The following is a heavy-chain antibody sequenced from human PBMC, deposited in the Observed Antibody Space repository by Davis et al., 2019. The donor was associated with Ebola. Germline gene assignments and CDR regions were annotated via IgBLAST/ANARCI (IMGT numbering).Heavy chain of an antibody. CDR2: IHSDGTST. J-gene: IGHJ4*02. CDR3: ARSLGDIVLVPAALVPDY. Sequence: HTGGSLRLSCAASGFSFSSTWMHWVRQAPGKGLVWVSRIHSDGTSTIYTDSVKGRFTISRDNAKNTLYLQMNSLRAEDTAVYYCARSLGDIVLVPAALVPDYWGQGTLVAVSS. D-gene: IGHD2-2*01. V-gene: IGHV3-74*01. CDR1: GFSFSSTW.